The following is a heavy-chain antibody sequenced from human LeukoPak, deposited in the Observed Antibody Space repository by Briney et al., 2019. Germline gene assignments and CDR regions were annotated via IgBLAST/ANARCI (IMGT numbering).Heavy chain of an antibody. J-gene: IGHJ4*02. V-gene: IGHV3-21*01. Sequence: GGSLRLSCAASGFTFSSYSMTWVRQAPGKGLEWVSSISSSSSYIYYADSVKGRFTISGDNAKNSLYLQMNSLRAEDTAVYYCARDPPLWYDYWGQGTLVTVSS. CDR3: ARDPPLWYDY. CDR1: GFTFSSYS. CDR2: ISSSSSYI. D-gene: IGHD3-10*01.